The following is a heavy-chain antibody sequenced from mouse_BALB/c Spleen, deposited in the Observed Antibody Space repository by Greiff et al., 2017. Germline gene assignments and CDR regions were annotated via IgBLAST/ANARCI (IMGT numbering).Heavy chain of an antibody. CDR1: GFTFSDSY. J-gene: IGHJ3*01. Sequence: EVQRVESGGGLVKPGGSLKLSCAASGFTFSDSYMYWVRQTPEKRLEWVATISDGGSYTYYPDSLKGRFTISRDNAKNNLYLQMSSLKSEDTAMYYCARGGYYDYVFAYWGQGTLVTVSA. V-gene: IGHV5-4*02. CDR3: ARGGYYDYVFAY. D-gene: IGHD2-4*01. CDR2: ISDGGSYT.